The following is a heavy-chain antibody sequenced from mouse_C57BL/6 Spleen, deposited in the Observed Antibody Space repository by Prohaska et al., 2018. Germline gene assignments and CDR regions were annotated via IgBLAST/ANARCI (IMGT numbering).Heavy chain of an antibody. Sequence: QVQLQQPGAELVKPGASVKMSCKASGYTFTSYWITWMKQRPGQGLEWIGDIYPGSGSTNYNEKFKSKATLTVDTSSSTAYMQLSSLTSEDSAVYYCARGGYDYDVAWFAYWGQGTLVTVSA. D-gene: IGHD2-4*01. J-gene: IGHJ3*01. CDR2: IYPGSGST. CDR3: ARGGYDYDVAWFAY. V-gene: IGHV1-55*01. CDR1: GYTFTSYW.